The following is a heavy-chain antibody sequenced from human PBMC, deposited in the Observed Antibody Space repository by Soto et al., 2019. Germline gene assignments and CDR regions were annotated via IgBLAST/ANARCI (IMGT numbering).Heavy chain of an antibody. CDR2: IYHSGNT. J-gene: IGHJ4*02. V-gene: IGHV4-30-2*01. CDR3: ARGPPFH. D-gene: IGHD3-16*01. CDR1: GVSISSGGYS. Sequence: SETLSLTCSVSGVSISSGGYSWSWIRQPPGKGLEWIGYIYHSGNTYYNPSLKSRVTISVDRSKNQFSLKLSSVTAADTAVYYCARGPPFHWGQGTLVTVSS.